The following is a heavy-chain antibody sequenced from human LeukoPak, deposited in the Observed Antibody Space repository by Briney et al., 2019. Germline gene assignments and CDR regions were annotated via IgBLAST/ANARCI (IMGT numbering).Heavy chain of an antibody. Sequence: PSETLSLTCTVSGGSISSSSYYWGWIRQPPGKGLEWLGSIYYSGSPYYNPSLKSRVTMSVDTSKIQFTLKLSSVTAADTAVYFCARHKVLRYSTSYFQHWGQGTLVTVSS. J-gene: IGHJ1*01. CDR3: ARHKVLRYSTSYFQH. CDR1: GGSISSSSYY. D-gene: IGHD3-9*01. CDR2: IYYSGSP. V-gene: IGHV4-39*01.